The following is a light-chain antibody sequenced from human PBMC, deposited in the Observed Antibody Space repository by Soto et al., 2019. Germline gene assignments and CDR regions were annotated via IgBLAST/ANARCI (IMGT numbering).Light chain of an antibody. CDR3: QQYHSSS. CDR1: QSTSNW. V-gene: IGKV1-5*01. J-gene: IGKJ1*01. Sequence: EIHVTHAPSSLQFSLPDIVTITFRSSQSTSNWLAWYQHKTGTAPKVLIYHASNLQTGVPSRFSGSGSGTEFTLTISRLQHDDFASYYWQQYHSSSFGQGSKVEIK. CDR2: HAS.